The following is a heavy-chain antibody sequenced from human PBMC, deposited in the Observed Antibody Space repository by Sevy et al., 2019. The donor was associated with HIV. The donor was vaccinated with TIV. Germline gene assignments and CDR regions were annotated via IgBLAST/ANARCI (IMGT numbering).Heavy chain of an antibody. CDR1: GFTFSSYR. D-gene: IGHD7-27*01. CDR2: ISGLSNYI. CDR3: AKALINWDGLDV. Sequence: GGSLRLSCAASGFTFSSYRINWVRQAPGKGLEWVSSISGLSNYIFYSGSVKGRFTISRDNAKNSVYLQMNSLRAEDTAVYFCAKALINWDGLDVWGQGTTVTVSS. J-gene: IGHJ6*02. V-gene: IGHV3-21*01.